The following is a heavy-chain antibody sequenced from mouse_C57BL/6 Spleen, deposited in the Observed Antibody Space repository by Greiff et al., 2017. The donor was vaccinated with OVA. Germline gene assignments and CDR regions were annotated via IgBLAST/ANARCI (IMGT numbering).Heavy chain of an antibody. CDR3: ARGWDYFDY. V-gene: IGHV5-17*01. J-gene: IGHJ2*01. Sequence: EVQLVESGGGLVKPGGSLKLSCAASGFTFSDYGMHWVRQAPEKGLEWVAYISSGSSTIYYADTAKGRFTISRDNAKNTLFLQMTILRSEDTAMYYCARGWDYFDYWGQGTTLTVSS. D-gene: IGHD3-3*01. CDR1: GFTFSDYG. CDR2: ISSGSSTI.